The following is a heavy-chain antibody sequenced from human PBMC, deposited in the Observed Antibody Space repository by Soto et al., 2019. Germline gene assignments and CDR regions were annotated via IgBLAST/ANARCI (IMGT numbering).Heavy chain of an antibody. V-gene: IGHV3-21*01. J-gene: IGHJ4*02. CDR1: VFTFSIYS. D-gene: IGHD6-19*01. CDR3: ARAGSSGWYGTPTDY. Sequence: EVQLVESGGGLVKPGWSLRLSCAASVFTFSIYSMNWVRQAPGKGLEWVSSISSSSSYIYYADSVKGRFTISRDNAKNSLYLQMNSLRAEDTAVYYCARAGSSGWYGTPTDYWGQGTLVTVSS. CDR2: ISSSSSYI.